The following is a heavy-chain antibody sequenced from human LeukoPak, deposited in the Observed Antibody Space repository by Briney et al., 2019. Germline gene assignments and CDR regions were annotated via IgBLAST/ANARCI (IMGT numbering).Heavy chain of an antibody. Sequence: PGGSLRLSCAGSGFTFAYYAVHWVRQAPGKRLEWVAFISSDGTTEYYRDSVKGRFTLSRDNSKNTVSLQMNSLGTEDTAVYYCARGRDSGSFIIDYWGQGTLVTVSS. CDR1: GFTFAYYA. CDR3: ARGRDSGSFIIDY. CDR2: ISSDGTTE. D-gene: IGHD3-10*01. V-gene: IGHV3-30*04. J-gene: IGHJ4*02.